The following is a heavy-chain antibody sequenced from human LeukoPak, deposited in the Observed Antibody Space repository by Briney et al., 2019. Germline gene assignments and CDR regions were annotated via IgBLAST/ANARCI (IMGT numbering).Heavy chain of an antibody. V-gene: IGHV4-39*01. D-gene: IGHD3-22*01. J-gene: IGHJ4*02. Sequence: PSEALSLTCTVSGGSITGSTYYWGWIRQPPGKGLEWVGSMYYSGSTFYNPSLKSRVTIPVDTSKNQFSLRLSSVTAADTAVYYCARQYYDRTGYYYFDYWGQGTLVTVSS. CDR3: ARQYYDRTGYYYFDY. CDR1: GGSITGSTYY. CDR2: MYYSGST.